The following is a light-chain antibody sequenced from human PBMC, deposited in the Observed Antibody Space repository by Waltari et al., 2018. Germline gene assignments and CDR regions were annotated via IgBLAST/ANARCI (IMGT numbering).Light chain of an antibody. CDR3: MQALQTYTWT. Sequence: DIVMTQSPLSLPVTPGEPASISCRSSQSLLHSNGYNYLDCYLQKPGQSPTLLIYLGTNRASVVPDRLSGSGSGTDFTLKISRVDAEDVGVYYCMQALQTYTWTFGQGTKVEIK. J-gene: IGKJ1*01. V-gene: IGKV2-28*01. CDR1: QSLLHSNGYNY. CDR2: LGT.